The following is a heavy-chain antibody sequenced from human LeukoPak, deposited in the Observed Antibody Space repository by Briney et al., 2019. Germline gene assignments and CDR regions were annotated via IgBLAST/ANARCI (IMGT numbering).Heavy chain of an antibody. Sequence: ASVTVSFKSSVYTFTCYFMHGVGQAPAQGREWMGLSNSNRGGTNYAQKLQGRVTMTRDTSTSTASLWRSRLRADDTPVCICVRGVEVAGTGAFDIWGQGTMVTVSS. D-gene: IGHD6-19*01. CDR2: SNSNRGGT. J-gene: IGHJ3*02. CDR1: VYTFTCYF. CDR3: VRGVEVAGTGAFDI. V-gene: IGHV1-2*02.